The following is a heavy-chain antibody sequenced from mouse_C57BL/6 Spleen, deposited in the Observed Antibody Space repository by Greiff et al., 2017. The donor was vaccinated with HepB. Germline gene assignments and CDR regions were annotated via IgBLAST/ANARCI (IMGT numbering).Heavy chain of an antibody. CDR3: ARWIYYYGGGYFYV. CDR1: GYTFTSYW. J-gene: IGHJ1*03. D-gene: IGHD1-1*01. CDR2: IDPSDSYT. Sequence: QVQLKQPGAELVMPGASVKLSCKASGYTFTSYWMHWVKQRPGQGLEWIGEIDPSDSYTNYNQKFKGKSTLTVDKSSSTDYMQLSSVTSEDSAVDCCARWIYYYGGGYFYVWGTGATVTVAS. V-gene: IGHV1-69*01.